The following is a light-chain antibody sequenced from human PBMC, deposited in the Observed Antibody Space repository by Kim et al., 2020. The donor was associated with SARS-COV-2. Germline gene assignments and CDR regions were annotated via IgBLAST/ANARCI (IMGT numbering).Light chain of an antibody. J-gene: IGKJ4*01. CDR2: DAS. CDR3: QQFNTYPLT. Sequence: AIQLTQSPSSLSASVGDRVTITCRASRGISSSLAWYQQRPGKAPKLLIYDASSLESGVPSRFSGSGSGTDFTLTISSLQHEDFATYYCQQFNTYPLTFGGGTKVDIK. V-gene: IGKV1-13*02. CDR1: RGISSS.